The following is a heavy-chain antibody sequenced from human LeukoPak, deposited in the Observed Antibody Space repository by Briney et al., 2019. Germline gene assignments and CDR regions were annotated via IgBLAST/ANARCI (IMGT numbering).Heavy chain of an antibody. D-gene: IGHD3-22*01. CDR3: ARAKRDYDSSGYYQSAFDI. J-gene: IGHJ3*02. V-gene: IGHV1-2*06. CDR2: INPNSGGT. CDR1: GYTFTGYY. Sequence: ASVKVSCKASGYTFTGYYMHWVRPAPGQGLEWMGRINPNSGGTNYAQKFQGRVTMTRDTSISTAYMELSRLRYDDTAVYYCARAKRDYDSSGYYQSAFDIWGQGTMVTVSS.